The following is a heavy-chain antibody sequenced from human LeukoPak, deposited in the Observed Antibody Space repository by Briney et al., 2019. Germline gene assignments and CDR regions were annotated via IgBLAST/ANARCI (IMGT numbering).Heavy chain of an antibody. D-gene: IGHD7-27*01. V-gene: IGHV3-30*03. CDR1: GFTFSNYG. CDR3: VAPSTVPSNWETLEY. CDR2: ISHDGSDD. Sequence: PGRSLRLSCAASGFTFSNYGMHWVRQFPGKGLEWVALISHDGSDDYYGDSVKGRFTISRDNSQNTLYLQMNSLGPEDTALYYCVAPSTVPSNWETLEYWGHGTLVTVSS. J-gene: IGHJ4*01.